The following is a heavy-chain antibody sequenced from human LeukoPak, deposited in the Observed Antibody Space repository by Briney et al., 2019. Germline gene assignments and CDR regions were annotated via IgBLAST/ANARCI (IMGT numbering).Heavy chain of an antibody. CDR2: IWYDGSNK. CDR3: ARDQIAAAGPYYFDY. CDR1: GSTFSSYG. J-gene: IGHJ4*02. D-gene: IGHD6-13*01. Sequence: PGGSLRLSCAASGSTFSSYGMHWVRQAPGKGLEWVAVIWYDGSNKYYADSVKGRFTISRDNSKNTLYLQMNSLRAEDTAVYYCARDQIAAAGPYYFDYWGQGTLVTVSS. V-gene: IGHV3-33*01.